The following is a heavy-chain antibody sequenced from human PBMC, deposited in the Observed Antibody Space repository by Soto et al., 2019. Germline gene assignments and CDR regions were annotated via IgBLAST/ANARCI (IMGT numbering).Heavy chain of an antibody. V-gene: IGHV3-23*01. CDR2: ISGRDDRT. Sequence: EVQLLESGGGLVQPGGSLRLSCAASGFSFSTNDMSWVRLAPGKGLEWVSGISGRDDRTNYADSVKGRFTISRDNSHNMLYLQMTSLRADDTAVYICAKRSGSWFDYWGQGTLVTVAS. J-gene: IGHJ5*01. CDR1: GFSFSTND. CDR3: AKRSGSWFDY.